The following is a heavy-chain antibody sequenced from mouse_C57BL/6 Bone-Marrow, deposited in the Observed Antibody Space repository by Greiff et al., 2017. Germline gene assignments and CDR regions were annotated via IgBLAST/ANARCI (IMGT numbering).Heavy chain of an antibody. D-gene: IGHD2-5*01. CDR2: ISDGGSYT. Sequence: EVKLVESGGGLVKPGGSLKLSCAASGFTFSSYAMSWVRQTPEKRLEWVATISDGGSYTYYPDNVKGRFTISRDNAKNNLYLQMSHLKSEDTAMYYCARDRVTTPQAWFAYWGQGTLVTGSA. CDR3: ARDRVTTPQAWFAY. J-gene: IGHJ3*01. V-gene: IGHV5-4*01. CDR1: GFTFSSYA.